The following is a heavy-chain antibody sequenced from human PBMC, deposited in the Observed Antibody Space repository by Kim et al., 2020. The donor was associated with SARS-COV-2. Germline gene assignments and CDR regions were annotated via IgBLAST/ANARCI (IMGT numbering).Heavy chain of an antibody. Sequence: GGSLRLSCSASGFTFSSYAMHWVRQAPGKGLEYVSAISSNGGSTYYADSVKGRFTISRDNSKNTLYLQMSSLRAEDTAVYYCVKGRYRPPVVLLWFGELKPPRGFDYWGQGTLVTVSS. V-gene: IGHV3-64D*06. CDR2: ISSNGGST. J-gene: IGHJ4*02. CDR3: VKGRYRPPVVLLWFGELKPPRGFDY. CDR1: GFTFSSYA. D-gene: IGHD3-10*01.